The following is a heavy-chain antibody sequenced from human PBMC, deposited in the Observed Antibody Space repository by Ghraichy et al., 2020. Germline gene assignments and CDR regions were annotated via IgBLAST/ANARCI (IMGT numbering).Heavy chain of an antibody. J-gene: IGHJ6*02. D-gene: IGHD4-17*01. V-gene: IGHV3-15*01. CDR1: GFTFSNAW. CDR3: TYGDPYYYYGMDV. CDR2: IKRKTDGRTT. Sequence: GESLNISCAASGFTFSNAWMSWVRQAPGKGLEWVGHIKRKTDGRTTDYAAPVKGRFTISRDDSKNTLYVQMNSLKTEDTAIYYCTYGDPYYYYGMDVWGQGTTVTVSS.